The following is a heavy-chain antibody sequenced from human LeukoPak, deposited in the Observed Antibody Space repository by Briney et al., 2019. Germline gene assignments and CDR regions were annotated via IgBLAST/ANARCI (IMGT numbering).Heavy chain of an antibody. CDR2: IYYSGST. CDR1: GGSISSYY. D-gene: IGHD2-15*01. Sequence: PSKTLSLTCTVSGGSISSYYWSWIRQPPGKGLEWIGYIYYSGSTNYNPSLKSRVTISVDTSKNQFSLKLSSVTAADTAVYYCARLGDLMGYCSGGSCYSRYFDLWGRGTLVTVSS. CDR3: ARLGDLMGYCSGGSCYSRYFDL. J-gene: IGHJ2*01. V-gene: IGHV4-59*08.